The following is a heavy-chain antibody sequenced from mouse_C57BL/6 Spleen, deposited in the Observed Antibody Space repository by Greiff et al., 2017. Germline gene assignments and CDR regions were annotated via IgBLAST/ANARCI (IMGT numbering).Heavy chain of an antibody. V-gene: IGHV2-2*01. CDR1: GFSLTSYG. CDR2: IWSGGST. CDR3: ASYDYDEEYYAMDY. J-gene: IGHJ4*01. D-gene: IGHD2-4*01. Sequence: VKLVESGPGLVQPSQSLSITCTVSGFSLTSYGVHWVRQSPGKGLEWLGVIWSGGSTDYNAAFISRLSISKDNSKSQVFFKMNSLQADDTAIYYCASYDYDEEYYAMDYWGQGTSVTVSS.